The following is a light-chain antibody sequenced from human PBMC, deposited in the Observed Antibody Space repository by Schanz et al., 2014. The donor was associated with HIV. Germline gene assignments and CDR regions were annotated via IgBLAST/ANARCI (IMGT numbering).Light chain of an antibody. CDR2: EVN. Sequence: QSALTQPPSASGSPGQSVTISCTGTSGDIGGYNYVSWYQQHPGKAPKLMIYEVNERPSGVPDRFSGSKSGNTASLTISGLQAEDEADYYCCSYAGSYTWVFGGGTKLT. CDR1: SGDIGGYNY. CDR3: CSYAGSYTWV. V-gene: IGLV2-11*01. J-gene: IGLJ3*02.